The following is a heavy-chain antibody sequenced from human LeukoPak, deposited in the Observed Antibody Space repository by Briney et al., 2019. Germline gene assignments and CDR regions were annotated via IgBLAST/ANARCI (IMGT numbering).Heavy chain of an antibody. CDR2: IVDSRNI. CDR1: GFTFSSYE. D-gene: IGHD6-19*01. CDR3: ASSLSSGWGPIDDF. J-gene: IGHJ4*01. V-gene: IGHV3-48*03. Sequence: GGSLRLSCAASGFTFSSYEMNWVRQAPGKGLEWVSYIVDSRNIHYAGSVEGLFTISRDNAKNTLYLQMNSLRAEDTAVYYCASSLSSGWGPIDDFWGQGTLVTVSS.